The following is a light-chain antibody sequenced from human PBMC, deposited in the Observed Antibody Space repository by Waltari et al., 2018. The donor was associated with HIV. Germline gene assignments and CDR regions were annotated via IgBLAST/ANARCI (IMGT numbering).Light chain of an antibody. J-gene: IGLJ1*01. Sequence: QSVLTQPPSVSEAPGQKVTISCSGSTSNLGTNYVSWYQRLPGTAPKLLIYDNSGRPAGIPDLFSGCKAGTSATLGIPGLRTGDEADYYCGTWDSSLSAVVFGTGTKVTVL. CDR1: TSNLGTNY. CDR2: DNS. CDR3: GTWDSSLSAVV. V-gene: IGLV1-51*01.